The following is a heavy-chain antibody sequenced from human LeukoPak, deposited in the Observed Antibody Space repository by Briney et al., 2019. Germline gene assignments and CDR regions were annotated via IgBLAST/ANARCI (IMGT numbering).Heavy chain of an antibody. CDR2: ISSTGTI. Sequence: GGSLRLSCAASGFIFSNYNMNWVRQAPGKGLEWVSYISSTGTIYYADSVKGRFTISRDNAKNSVYLQMNSLRSEDTAVYYCARDGRGQLARSVDYWGQGTLVTVSS. J-gene: IGHJ4*02. D-gene: IGHD6-13*01. CDR3: ARDGRGQLARSVDY. CDR1: GFIFSNYN. V-gene: IGHV3-69-1*01.